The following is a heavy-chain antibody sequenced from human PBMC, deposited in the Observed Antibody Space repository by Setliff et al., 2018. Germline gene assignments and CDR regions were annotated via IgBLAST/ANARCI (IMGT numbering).Heavy chain of an antibody. J-gene: IGHJ6*03. V-gene: IGHV3-64*02. Sequence: PGGSLRLSCAASGFTFSSYAMHWVRQAPGKGLEYVSAISSNGGSTYYADSVKGRFTISRDNSKNTLYLQMGSLRAEDMAVYYCARGAAAGPYYYYYYYMDVWGKGTTVTVSS. CDR1: GFTFSSYA. D-gene: IGHD6-13*01. CDR2: ISSNGGST. CDR3: ARGAAAGPYYYYYYYMDV.